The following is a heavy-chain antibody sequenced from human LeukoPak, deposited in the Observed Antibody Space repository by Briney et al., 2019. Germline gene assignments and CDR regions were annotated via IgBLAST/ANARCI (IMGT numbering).Heavy chain of an antibody. Sequence: GGSLRLSCAATGFTFSDYYIDWVRQAPGKGLEWVDRSRNKPKSYTPDYGASVKGRFTISRDDSKNSLYLQMDSLRIEDTAVYYCARGVDGDFWGQGTLVTVSS. V-gene: IGHV3-72*01. CDR1: GFTFSDYY. CDR2: SRNKPKSYTP. J-gene: IGHJ4*02. D-gene: IGHD2-8*01. CDR3: ARGVDGDF.